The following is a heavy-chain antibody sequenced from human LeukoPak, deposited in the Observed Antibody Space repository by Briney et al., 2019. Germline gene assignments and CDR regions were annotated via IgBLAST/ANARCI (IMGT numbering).Heavy chain of an antibody. Sequence: GASVKVSCKASGYTFTSYDINWVRQATGQGLEWMGWMNPNSGNTGYAQKFQGRVTMTRNTSISTAYMELSSLRSEDTAVYYCARSLRITMVRGVIITLGYWGQGTLVTVSS. D-gene: IGHD3-10*01. CDR3: ARSLRITMVRGVIITLGY. CDR2: MNPNSGNT. J-gene: IGHJ4*02. V-gene: IGHV1-8*01. CDR1: GYTFTSYD.